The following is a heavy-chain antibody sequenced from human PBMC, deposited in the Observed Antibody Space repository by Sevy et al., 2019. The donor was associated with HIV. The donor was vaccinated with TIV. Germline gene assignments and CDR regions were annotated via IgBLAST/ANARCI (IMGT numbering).Heavy chain of an antibody. CDR3: AKNTAAVGTGGFDY. V-gene: IGHV3-30*02. D-gene: IGHD6-13*01. J-gene: IGHJ4*02. CDR1: GFTFSYSG. CDR2: IQYDGNNK. Sequence: GGSLRLSCEASGFTFSYSGMHWVRQAPGQGLEWVTFIQYDGNNKYYADSVKGRFTISRDNSKNTLYLQMNSLRSDDTAVYYCAKNTAAVGTGGFDYWGQGTLVTVSS.